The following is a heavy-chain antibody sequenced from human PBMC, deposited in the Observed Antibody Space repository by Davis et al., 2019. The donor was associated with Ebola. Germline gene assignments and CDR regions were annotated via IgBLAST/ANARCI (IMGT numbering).Heavy chain of an antibody. Sequence: GESLKISCAASGFTFSSYWMSWVRQAPGKGLEWVANIKQDGSEKYYVDSVKGRFTISRDNAKNSLYLQMNSLRAEDTAVYYCAKDSGYDLDYWGQGTLVTVSS. J-gene: IGHJ4*02. CDR2: IKQDGSEK. D-gene: IGHD5-12*01. CDR1: GFTFSSYW. V-gene: IGHV3-7*01. CDR3: AKDSGYDLDY.